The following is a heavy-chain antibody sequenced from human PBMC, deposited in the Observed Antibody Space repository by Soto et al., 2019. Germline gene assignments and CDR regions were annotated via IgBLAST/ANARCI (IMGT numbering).Heavy chain of an antibody. CDR1: GFTFSTYG. CDR2: ITSDGKIK. CDR3: AKKEGTNTWGRAIED. Sequence: SLSLSCAASGFTFSTYGMHWVRQAPGTGLEWVAVITSDGKIKYFAVSVRGRFTISRDNSANTLYLQMNSLRAEDTASYYCAKKEGTNTWGRAIEDWGQGTLVTVSS. J-gene: IGHJ4*01. V-gene: IGHV3-30*18. D-gene: IGHD2-8*01.